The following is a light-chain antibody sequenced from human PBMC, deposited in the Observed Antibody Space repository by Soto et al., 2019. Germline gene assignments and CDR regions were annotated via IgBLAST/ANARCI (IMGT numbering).Light chain of an antibody. J-gene: IGKJ5*01. V-gene: IGKV3-20*01. Sequence: EILLTQSPYTLSLSPGERATLSFRASQTVSSNYLAWCQQRPGQAPRLLIYGASTRAAGIPDRFSGSGSGTDFTLTITRLEPEDSAVYFCQQYTGPPTTFGQGTRLEIK. CDR3: QQYTGPPTT. CDR2: GAS. CDR1: QTVSSNY.